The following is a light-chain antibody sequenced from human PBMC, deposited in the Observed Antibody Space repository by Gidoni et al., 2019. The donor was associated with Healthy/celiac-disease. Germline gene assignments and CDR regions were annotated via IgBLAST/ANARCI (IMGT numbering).Light chain of an antibody. CDR1: SSDVGGYNY. Sequence: QSALTQPRSVSGSPAPSVTISCTGTSSDVGGYNYVPWYQQHPGKAPKLMIYDVSKRPSGVPDRFSGSKSGNTASLTISGLQAEDEADYYCCSYAGSYTLVFGGGTKLTVL. J-gene: IGLJ2*01. CDR2: DVS. V-gene: IGLV2-11*01. CDR3: CSYAGSYTLV.